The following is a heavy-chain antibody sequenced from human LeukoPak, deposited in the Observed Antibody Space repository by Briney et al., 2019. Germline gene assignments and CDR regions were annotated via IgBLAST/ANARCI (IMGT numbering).Heavy chain of an antibody. V-gene: IGHV3-23*01. Sequence: GGSLRLSCAASGFTFSSYAMSWVRQAPGRGLEWVSAISGSGGSTYYADSVKGRFTISRDNSKNTLYLQMNSLRAEDTAVYYCAKVRITGTTRSDFDYWGQGTLVTVSS. CDR1: GFTFSSYA. CDR2: ISGSGGST. D-gene: IGHD1-20*01. CDR3: AKVRITGTTRSDFDY. J-gene: IGHJ4*02.